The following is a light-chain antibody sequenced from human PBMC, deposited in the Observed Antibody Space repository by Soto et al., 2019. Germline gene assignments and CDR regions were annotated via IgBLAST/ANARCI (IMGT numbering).Light chain of an antibody. CDR2: GNS. CDR3: QSYDSSLSGSGVV. Sequence: QLVLTQPPSVSGAPGQRVTISCTGSSSNIGAGYDVHWYQQLPGTAPKLLIYGNSNRPSGVPDRFSGSKSGTSASQAITGLQAEDEADYYCQSYDSSLSGSGVVFGGGTKLTVL. CDR1: SSNIGAGYD. V-gene: IGLV1-40*01. J-gene: IGLJ2*01.